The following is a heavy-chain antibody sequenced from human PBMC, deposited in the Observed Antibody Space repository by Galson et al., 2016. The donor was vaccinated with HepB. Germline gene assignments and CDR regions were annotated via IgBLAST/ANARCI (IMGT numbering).Heavy chain of an antibody. CDR3: AGGSNNWYSLDQ. CDR2: IYYSGST. CDR1: GGSISSYY. D-gene: IGHD1-7*01. Sequence: SETLSLTCTVSGGSISSYYWSWIRQPPGKGLEWMTYIYYSGSTKYNPSLKSRVTISEDTSKNQVSLKLSSVTAADTAVYYCAGGSNNWYSLDQWGQGTLVTVSS. J-gene: IGHJ4*02. V-gene: IGHV4-59*01.